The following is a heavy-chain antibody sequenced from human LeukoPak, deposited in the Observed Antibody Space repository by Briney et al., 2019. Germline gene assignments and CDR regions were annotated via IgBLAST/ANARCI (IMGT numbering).Heavy chain of an antibody. D-gene: IGHD3-9*01. CDR2: IWYDGTNK. CDR3: ARSPVIRYFDGYGMDV. CDR1: GLTFNNYG. J-gene: IGHJ6*02. V-gene: IGHV3-33*01. Sequence: GRSLRLSCAASGLTFNNYGMHWVRQAPGKGLEWVAVIWYDGTNKHYGDSVKGRFTISRDDAKNTLYLQMESLRAEDTAVYYCARSPVIRYFDGYGMDVWGQGTTDTVSS.